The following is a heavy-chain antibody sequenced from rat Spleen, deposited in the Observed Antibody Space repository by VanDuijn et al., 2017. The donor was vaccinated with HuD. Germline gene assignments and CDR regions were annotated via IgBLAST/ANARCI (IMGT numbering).Heavy chain of an antibody. D-gene: IGHD1-4*01. V-gene: IGHV5-22*01. CDR3: ARQGLNYPGITGWYFDF. J-gene: IGHJ1*01. CDR1: GFTFSDYY. Sequence: EVQLVESDGGLVQPGRSLKLSCAASGFTFSDYYMAWVRQPPGKGLEWVATISYDGSSTYYRDSVKGRFTISRDNAKSTLYLQMNSLRSEDTATYYCARQGLNYPGITGWYFDFWGPGTMVTVSS. CDR2: ISYDGSST.